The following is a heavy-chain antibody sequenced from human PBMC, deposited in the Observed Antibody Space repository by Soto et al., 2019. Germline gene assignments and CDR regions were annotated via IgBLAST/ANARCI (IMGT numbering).Heavy chain of an antibody. CDR2: IYYSGST. J-gene: IGHJ5*02. CDR1: GGSVSSGSHY. Sequence: QVQLQESGPGLVKPSETLSLTCSVSGGSVSSGSHYWSWIRQPPGQGLEWIGYIYYSGSTNYNPSLKSRVTISVDTSKNQFSLKLSSVTAADTAVYYCARDSSSGLGWFDPWGQGTLVTVSS. CDR3: ARDSSSGLGWFDP. D-gene: IGHD6-6*01. V-gene: IGHV4-61*01.